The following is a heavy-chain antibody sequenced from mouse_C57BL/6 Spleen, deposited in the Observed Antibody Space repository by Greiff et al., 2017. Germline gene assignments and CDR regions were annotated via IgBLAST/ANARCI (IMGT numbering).Heavy chain of an antibody. CDR2: INPNNGGT. D-gene: IGHD1-1*01. Sequence: VQLQQSGPELVKPGASVKISCKASGYTFTDYYMNWVKQSHGKSLEWIGDINPNNGGTSYNQKFKGKATLTVDKSSSTAYMELRSLTSEDSAVYYCARDPYYYGSSSVLDYWGQGTTLTVSS. J-gene: IGHJ2*01. CDR3: ARDPYYYGSSSVLDY. CDR1: GYTFTDYY. V-gene: IGHV1-26*01.